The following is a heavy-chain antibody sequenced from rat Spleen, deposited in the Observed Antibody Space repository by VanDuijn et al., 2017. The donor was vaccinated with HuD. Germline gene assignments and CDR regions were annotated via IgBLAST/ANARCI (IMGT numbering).Heavy chain of an antibody. CDR1: GFSLTSNG. V-gene: IGHV2-1*01. Sequence: QVQLKESGPGLVQPSQTLSLTCTVSGFSLTSNGLSWVRQPPGKGLEWMGAMWSGGGTDYNSAVKSRLSINRDTSKSQVFLTMNSLQTDDTAVYYCFLSGEGYWGQGVMVTVSS. D-gene: IGHD1-1*01. CDR2: MWSGGGT. CDR3: FLSGEGY. J-gene: IGHJ2*01.